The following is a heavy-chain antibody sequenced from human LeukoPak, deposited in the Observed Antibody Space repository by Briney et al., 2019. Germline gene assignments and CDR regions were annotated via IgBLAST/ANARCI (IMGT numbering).Heavy chain of an antibody. CDR3: ATGRIIAVAGTVRVARAFDY. J-gene: IGHJ4*02. V-gene: IGHV1-8*02. CDR2: MNPNSGNT. CDR1: GYTFTSYD. D-gene: IGHD6-19*01. Sequence: ASVKVSCKASGYTFTSYDINWVRQATGQGLEWMGWMNPNSGNTGYAQKFQGRVTMTEDTSTDTAYMELSSLRSEDTAVYYCATGRIIAVAGTVRVARAFDYWGQGTLVTVSS.